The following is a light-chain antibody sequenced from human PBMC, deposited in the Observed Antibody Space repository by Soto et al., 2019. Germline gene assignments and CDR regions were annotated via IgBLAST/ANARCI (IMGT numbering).Light chain of an antibody. CDR3: QQYGSSPLIS. V-gene: IGKV3-20*01. J-gene: IGKJ5*01. CDR2: GAS. CDR1: QTVSITY. Sequence: EIVMTQSPATLSVSPGESATLSCMASQTVSITYLTWYQQKPGQAPRLLIFGASKRATGIPDRFSGSGSGRDFTLTISGLEPEDFAVYYCQQYGSSPLISFGQGTRLEIK.